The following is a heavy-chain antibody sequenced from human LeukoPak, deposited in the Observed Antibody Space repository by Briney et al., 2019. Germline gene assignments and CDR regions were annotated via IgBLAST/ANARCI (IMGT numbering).Heavy chain of an antibody. D-gene: IGHD4-17*01. V-gene: IGHV4-34*01. Sequence: PSETLSLTCAVSSGSLSGYSWGWIRQPPGKGLEWVGEISHSGITNYNAPLKGRVTISLKKSEIQFSLMLSSVTAADTAVYYCTRQSGTVTPIDYWSQGTLVTVSS. CDR2: ISHSGIT. J-gene: IGHJ4*02. CDR1: SGSLSGYS. CDR3: TRQSGTVTPIDY.